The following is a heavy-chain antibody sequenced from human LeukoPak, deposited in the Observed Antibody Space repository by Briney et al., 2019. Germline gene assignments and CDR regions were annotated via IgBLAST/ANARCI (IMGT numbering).Heavy chain of an antibody. CDR1: GFTFSSYA. CDR3: AREYCSGGSCYGGVFDY. CDR2: ISHMMSDK. J-gene: IGHJ4*02. Sequence: GGSLRLSCAASGFTFSSYAMHWVRQAPGKGLEWVAVISHMMSDKYYADSVKGRFTISRDNSKNTLYLQMNSLRAEDTAVYYCAREYCSGGSCYGGVFDYWGQGTLVTVSS. D-gene: IGHD2-15*01. V-gene: IGHV3-30-3*01.